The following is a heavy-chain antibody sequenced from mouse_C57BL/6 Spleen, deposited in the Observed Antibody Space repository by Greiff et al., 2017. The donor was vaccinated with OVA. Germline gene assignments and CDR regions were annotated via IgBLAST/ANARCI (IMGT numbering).Heavy chain of an antibody. CDR1: GYSFTSYY. D-gene: IGHD3-2*02. J-gene: IGHJ4*01. CDR3: AREKGSSGYDYAMDY. V-gene: IGHV1-66*01. Sequence: VQLQESGPELVKPGASVKISCKASGYSFTSYYIHWVKQRPGQGLEWIGWIYPGSGNTKYNEKFKGKATLTADTSSSPAYMQLSSLTSEDSAVYYCAREKGSSGYDYAMDYWGQETSVTVSS. CDR2: IYPGSGNT.